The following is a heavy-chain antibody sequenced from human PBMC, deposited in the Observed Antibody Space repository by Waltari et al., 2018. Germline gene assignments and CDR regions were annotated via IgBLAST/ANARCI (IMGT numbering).Heavy chain of an antibody. CDR3: ARGQSSGAPDY. Sequence: EVQLVESGGNLVEPGGSLRLSCAASGFTFDTYAMHWVRQAPRKGLEYVSAISSNGGNTYYANSVKGRFTISRDNSKNTLYLQMGSLRAEDMAVYYCARGQSSGAPDYWGQGTLVTVSS. CDR2: ISSNGGNT. CDR1: GFTFDTYA. D-gene: IGHD3-10*01. V-gene: IGHV3-64*01. J-gene: IGHJ4*02.